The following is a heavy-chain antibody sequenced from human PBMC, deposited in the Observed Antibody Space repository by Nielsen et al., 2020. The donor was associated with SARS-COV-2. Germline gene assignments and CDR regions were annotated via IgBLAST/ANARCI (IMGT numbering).Heavy chain of an antibody. D-gene: IGHD6-19*01. CDR3: AKMSPPGIAVGTAEYFQH. V-gene: IGHV3-74*01. CDR2: SSSDGSST. J-gene: IGHJ1*01. Sequence: GGSLRLSCAASGFTFSRYWMHWVRQAPGKGLEWVSRSSSDGSSTFYADSVKGRFTISRDKSKNTLYVLMNSLRAEDTAVYYCAKMSPPGIAVGTAEYFQHWGQGTLVTVSS. CDR1: GFTFSRYW.